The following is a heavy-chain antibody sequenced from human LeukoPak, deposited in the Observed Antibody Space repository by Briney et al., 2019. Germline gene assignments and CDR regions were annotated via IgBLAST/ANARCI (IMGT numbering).Heavy chain of an antibody. J-gene: IGHJ4*02. V-gene: IGHV3-7*01. D-gene: IGHD5-12*01. Sequence: GGSLRLSCAVSGSTFSTYWMNWVRQAPGKGLEWVANIKQDGSEKYYADSVKGRFTVSRDNAKNSLYLHMNSLRAEDTALYYCARGTDTGYDYFDYWGQGTLVTVSS. CDR3: ARGTDTGYDYFDY. CDR1: GSTFSTYW. CDR2: IKQDGSEK.